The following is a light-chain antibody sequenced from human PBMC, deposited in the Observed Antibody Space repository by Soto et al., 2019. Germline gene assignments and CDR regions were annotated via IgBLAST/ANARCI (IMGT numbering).Light chain of an antibody. J-gene: IGLJ3*02. Sequence: QSVLTQPRSVSGSPGQSVTISCTGTSSDVGGYNYVSWYQQHPGKAPKLMIYDVSKRPSGVPDRFSGSKSGNAASLTISGLQADDEAHYYCCSSAGGYTVMFGGGTKLTVL. CDR2: DVS. V-gene: IGLV2-11*01. CDR3: CSSAGGYTVM. CDR1: SSDVGGYNY.